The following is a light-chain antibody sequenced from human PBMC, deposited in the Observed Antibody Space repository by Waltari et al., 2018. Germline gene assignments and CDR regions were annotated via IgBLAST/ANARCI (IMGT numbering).Light chain of an antibody. V-gene: IGLV1-44*01. CDR1: SSNIGSNI. CDR3: STWDDSLNGPV. Sequence: QSVLTQPPSASGTPGQSVTITCSGSSSNIGSNIVNWYQHVPGTAPKLLIYSNNQRPSGLPDRFSGSKSGTSASLAISGIQSEDEADYYCSTWDDSLNGPVFGGGTKLTVL. CDR2: SNN. J-gene: IGLJ2*01.